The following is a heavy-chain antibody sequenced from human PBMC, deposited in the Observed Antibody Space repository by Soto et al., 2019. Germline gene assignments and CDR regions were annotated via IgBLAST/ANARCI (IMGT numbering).Heavy chain of an antibody. CDR2: IYYSGST. CDR1: GGSVSSGSYY. CDR3: AGFEDSSGYYSWYYFDY. V-gene: IGHV4-61*01. D-gene: IGHD3-22*01. Sequence: SETLSLTCTVSGGSVSSGSYYWSWIRQPPGKGLEWIGYIYYSGSTNYNPSLKSRVTISVDTSKNQFSLKLSSVTAADTAVYYCAGFEDSSGYYSWYYFDYWGQGTLVTVSS. J-gene: IGHJ4*02.